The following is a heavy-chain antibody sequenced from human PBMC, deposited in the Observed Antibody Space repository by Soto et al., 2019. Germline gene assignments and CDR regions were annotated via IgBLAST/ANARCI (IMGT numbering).Heavy chain of an antibody. Sequence: ASVKVSCKASGYTFTSYGISWVRQAPGQGLEWMGWINGSNGHTNYAQKLQGRVTMTTNTSIRTAYMEVSSLRSEDTAVYYCAVAVTAMAIGYAFDIWGQGTTVTVSS. CDR1: GYTFTSYG. CDR3: AVAVTAMAIGYAFDI. D-gene: IGHD2-21*02. CDR2: INGSNGHT. J-gene: IGHJ3*02. V-gene: IGHV1-18*01.